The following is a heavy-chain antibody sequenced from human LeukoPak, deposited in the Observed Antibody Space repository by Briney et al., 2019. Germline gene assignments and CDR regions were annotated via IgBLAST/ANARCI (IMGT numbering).Heavy chain of an antibody. CDR1: GGSISSYY. D-gene: IGHD6-19*01. CDR2: IYYSGST. Sequence: SETLSLTCTVSGGSISSYYWSWIRQPPGKGLEWIGYIYYSGSTNYNPSLKSRVTISVDTSKNQFSLKLSSVTAADTAVYYCARDPYSSGWGVDYWGQGTLVTVSS. CDR3: ARDPYSSGWGVDY. J-gene: IGHJ4*02. V-gene: IGHV4-59*12.